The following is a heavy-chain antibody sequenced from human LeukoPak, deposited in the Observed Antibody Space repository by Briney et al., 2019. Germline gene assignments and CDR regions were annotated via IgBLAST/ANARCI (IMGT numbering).Heavy chain of an antibody. CDR3: ARDWKADF. CDR2: IDIYSTKT. CDR1: GFTFSSYS. V-gene: IGHV3-23*05. J-gene: IGHJ4*01. Sequence: GGSLRLSCAASGFTFSSYSMNWVRQAPGKGLEWVSAIDIYSTKTNYADSVKGRFTISRDNPKNTLYLQMNGLRGEDTAIYYCARDWKADFWGHGTLVTVSS. D-gene: IGHD1-1*01.